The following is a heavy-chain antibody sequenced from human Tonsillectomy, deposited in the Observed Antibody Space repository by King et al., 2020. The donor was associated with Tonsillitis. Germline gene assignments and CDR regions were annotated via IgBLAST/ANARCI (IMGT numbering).Heavy chain of an antibody. CDR1: GFTFSNAW. CDR3: TTVYYYDSSSYYGDAVLNY. V-gene: IGHV3-15*01. Sequence: VQLVESGGGLVKPGGSLRLSCAASGFTFSNAWMSWVRQAPGKGLEWVGRIKSKTDGGTTDYAAPVKGRFTISRDDSKNTLYLQMNSLKTEDTAVYYCTTVYYYDSSSYYGDAVLNYWGQGTLVTVSS. CDR2: IKSKTDGGTT. D-gene: IGHD3-22*01. J-gene: IGHJ4*02.